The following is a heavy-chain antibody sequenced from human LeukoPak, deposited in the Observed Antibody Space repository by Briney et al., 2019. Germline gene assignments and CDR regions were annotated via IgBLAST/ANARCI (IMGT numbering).Heavy chain of an antibody. D-gene: IGHD3-16*01. CDR3: TRDGGSGIDY. CDR1: GFTFSSYG. CDR2: IWYDGSKM. Sequence: PGRSLRLSCVVSGFTFSSYGMHWLRQAPGKGLEWVAVIWYDGSKMFYGDSVKGRFSVSRDDSKNTLYLQMSSLRAEDTAVHYCTRDGGSGIDYWGQGTLVTVSS. J-gene: IGHJ4*02. V-gene: IGHV3-33*01.